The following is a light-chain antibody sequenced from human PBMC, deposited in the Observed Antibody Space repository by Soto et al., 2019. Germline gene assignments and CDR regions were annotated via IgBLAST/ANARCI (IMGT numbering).Light chain of an antibody. CDR1: QSLVDSDGNTY. V-gene: IGKV2-30*01. CDR2: KVS. Sequence: DVVLTQSPLSLPVTLGQPASISCRSSQSLVDSDGNTYLNWFQQRPGQSPRRLIYKVSNRDSGVPDRFSGSGSGTYFPLKISRVEAEDVGVYYCMQGTYWPPWTFGQGTKVDIK. J-gene: IGKJ1*01. CDR3: MQGTYWPPWT.